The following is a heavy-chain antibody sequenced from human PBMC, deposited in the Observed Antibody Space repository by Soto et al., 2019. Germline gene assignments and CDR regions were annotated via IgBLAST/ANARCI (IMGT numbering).Heavy chain of an antibody. CDR3: ARGRGYSYGPYYFDY. D-gene: IGHD5-18*01. V-gene: IGHV4-31*03. CDR2: IYYSGTT. CDR1: CGSISSEGYY. J-gene: IGHJ4*02. Sequence: NPSETLSLTCTVSCGSISSEGYYWSWFRQLPGKGLEWIGDIYYSGTTYHNPSLRSRLTISGDASKNQFSLKLSSVTAADTALYYCARGRGYSYGPYYFDYWGQGTLVTVSS.